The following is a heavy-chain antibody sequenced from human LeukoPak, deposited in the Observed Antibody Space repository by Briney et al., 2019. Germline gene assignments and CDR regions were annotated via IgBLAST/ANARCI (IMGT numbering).Heavy chain of an antibody. Sequence: SQTLSLTCAVSGGSISSGGYSWSWIRQPPGKGLEWIVYIYRSGSTYYNPSLKSRVTISVDKSKNQFSLKLSSVTAADTAVYYCARDPSYYDSSGYLRGDWYFDLWGRGTLVTVSS. V-gene: IGHV4-30-2*01. D-gene: IGHD3-22*01. CDR1: GGSISSGGYS. J-gene: IGHJ2*01. CDR3: ARDPSYYDSSGYLRGDWYFDL. CDR2: IYRSGST.